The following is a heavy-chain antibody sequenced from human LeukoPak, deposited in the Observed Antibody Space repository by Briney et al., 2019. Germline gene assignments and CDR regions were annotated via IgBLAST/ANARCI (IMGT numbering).Heavy chain of an antibody. CDR1: GFTFSSYA. J-gene: IGHJ4*02. CDR2: IGGSGAST. V-gene: IGHV3-23*01. Sequence: GGSLRLSCAASGFTFSSYAMSWVRQAPGKGLEWVSGIGGSGASTYYADSVKGRFTISRDNSKNTLYLQMNSLRAEDTAVYYCAKDPRCGAVITKDFDYWGQGTLVTVSS. CDR3: AKDPRCGAVITKDFDY. D-gene: IGHD3-3*01.